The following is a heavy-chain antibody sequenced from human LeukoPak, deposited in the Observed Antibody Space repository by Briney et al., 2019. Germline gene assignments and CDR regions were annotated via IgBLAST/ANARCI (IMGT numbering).Heavy chain of an antibody. CDR1: GYTFTSYY. CDR3: AKAPGIAVAGTPNAFDI. J-gene: IGHJ3*02. CDR2: INPSGGST. V-gene: IGHV1-46*01. D-gene: IGHD6-13*01. Sequence: ASVKVSCKASGYTFTSYYMHWVRQAPGQGLEWMGIINPSGGSTSYAQKFQGRVTMTRDMSTSTVYMELSSLRSEDTAVYYCAKAPGIAVAGTPNAFDIWGQGTMVTVSS.